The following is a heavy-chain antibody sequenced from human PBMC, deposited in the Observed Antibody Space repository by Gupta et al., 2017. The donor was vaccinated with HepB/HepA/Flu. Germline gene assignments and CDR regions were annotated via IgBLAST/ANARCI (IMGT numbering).Heavy chain of an antibody. CDR3: ASRENQTGESVDYYYYYYMDV. CDR1: GYTFTGYY. Sequence: QVQLVQSGAEVKKPGASVKVSCKASGYTFTGYYMHWVRQAPGQGLEWMGWINPNSGGTNYAQKFQGRVTMTRDTSISTAYMELSRLRSDDTAVYYCASRENQTGESVDYYYYYYMDVWGKGTTVTVSS. V-gene: IGHV1-2*02. J-gene: IGHJ6*03. D-gene: IGHD7-27*01. CDR2: INPNSGGT.